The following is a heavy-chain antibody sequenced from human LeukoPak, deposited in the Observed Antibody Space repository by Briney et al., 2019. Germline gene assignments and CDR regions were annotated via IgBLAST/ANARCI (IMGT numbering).Heavy chain of an antibody. CDR2: IYYSGST. Sequence: SETLSLTCTVSGGSISSSSYYWGWIRQPPGKGLEWIGSIYYSGSTYYNPFLKSRVTISVDTSKNQFSLKLSSVTAADTAAYYCARDKGGYPYDYWGQGTLVTVSS. J-gene: IGHJ4*02. CDR1: GGSISSSSYY. D-gene: IGHD6-25*01. V-gene: IGHV4-39*07. CDR3: ARDKGGYPYDY.